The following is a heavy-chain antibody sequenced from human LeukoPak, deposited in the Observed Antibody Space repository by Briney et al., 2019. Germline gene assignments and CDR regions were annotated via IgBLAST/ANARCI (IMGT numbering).Heavy chain of an antibody. CDR2: IIPIFGTA. V-gene: IGHV1-69*06. CDR1: GGTFSSYA. Sequence: ASVKVSCKASGGTFSSYAISWVRQAPGQGLEWMGGIIPIFGTANYAQKFQGRVTITADKSTSTAYMELSSLRSEDTAVYYCARGSKYSSGWYYFDYWGQGTLVTVSS. CDR3: ARGSKYSSGWYYFDY. D-gene: IGHD6-19*01. J-gene: IGHJ4*02.